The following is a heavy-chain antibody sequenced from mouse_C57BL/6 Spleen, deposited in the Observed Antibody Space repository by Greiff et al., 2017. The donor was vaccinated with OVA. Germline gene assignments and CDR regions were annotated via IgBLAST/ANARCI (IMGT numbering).Heavy chain of an antibody. V-gene: IGHV1-54*01. CDR1: GYAFTNYL. Sequence: QVQLQQSGAELVRPGTSVKVSCKASGYAFTNYLIEWVKQRPGQGLEWIGVINPGSGGTYYNEKFKGKATLTADKSSSTAYMQLSSLTSEDSAVYFCAREEMDYWGQGTSVTVSS. CDR2: INPGSGGT. CDR3: AREEMDY. J-gene: IGHJ4*01.